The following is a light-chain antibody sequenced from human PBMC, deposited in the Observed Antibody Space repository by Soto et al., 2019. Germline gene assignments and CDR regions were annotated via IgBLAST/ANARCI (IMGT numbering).Light chain of an antibody. CDR2: AAS. V-gene: IGKV1-9*01. CDR1: QGISSY. J-gene: IGKJ4*01. Sequence: DIQLTQSPSFLSASVGDRVTITCRASQGISSYLAWYQQKPGKAPKLLIYAASTLQSGVPSRFSGSGSGTEFTLTISSLQPEDFAVYYCQQYNNWPLVTFGGGTKVEIK. CDR3: QQYNNWPLVT.